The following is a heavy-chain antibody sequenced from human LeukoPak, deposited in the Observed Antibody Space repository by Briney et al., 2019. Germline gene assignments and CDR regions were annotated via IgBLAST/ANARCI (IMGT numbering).Heavy chain of an antibody. CDR1: GFTFSDYY. D-gene: IGHD6-13*01. Sequence: PGGSLRLSCAASGFTFSDYYMTWIRQAPGKGLEWLSYISGSGSYTNYADSVKGRFTTSRDNAKNSLYLQMSSLRAEDTAVYYCARVGSIAAAGTPDCWGQGTLVTVSS. CDR3: ARVGSIAAAGTPDC. CDR2: ISGSGSYT. V-gene: IGHV3-11*06. J-gene: IGHJ4*02.